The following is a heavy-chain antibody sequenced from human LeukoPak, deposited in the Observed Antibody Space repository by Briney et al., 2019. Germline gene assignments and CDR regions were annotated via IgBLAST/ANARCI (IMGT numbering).Heavy chain of an antibody. CDR2: ISYDGSNK. CDR3: ARDTREYYYDSSGYYSHDYYYGMDV. V-gene: IGHV3-30*03. D-gene: IGHD3-22*01. Sequence: GRSLRLSCAASGFTFSSYGMHWVRQAPGKGLEWVAVISYDGSNKYYADSVKGRFTISRDNAKNSLYLQMNSLRAEDTAVYYCARDTREYYYDSSGYYSHDYYYGMDVWGQGTTVTVSS. J-gene: IGHJ6*02. CDR1: GFTFSSYG.